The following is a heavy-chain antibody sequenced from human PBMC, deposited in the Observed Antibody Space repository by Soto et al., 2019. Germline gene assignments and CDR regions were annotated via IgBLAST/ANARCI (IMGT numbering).Heavy chain of an antibody. Sequence: QVQLVQSGAEVKKPGSSVKVSCKASGGTFSSYAISWVRQAPGQGLEWMGGIIPIFGTANYAQKFQGRVQITADESTGAGYMELSSLRSEDTAVYYCARGDWKPIVVVTGDYYYYYGMDVWCKGTKVTVSS. D-gene: IGHD2-21*02. J-gene: IGHJ6*04. CDR1: GGTFSSYA. CDR3: ARGDWKPIVVVTGDYYYYYGMDV. CDR2: IIPIFGTA. V-gene: IGHV1-69*01.